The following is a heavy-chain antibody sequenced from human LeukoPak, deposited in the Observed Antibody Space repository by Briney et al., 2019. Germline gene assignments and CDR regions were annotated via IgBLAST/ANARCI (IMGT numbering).Heavy chain of an antibody. CDR3: ARGDLGYSGYDFDY. CDR2: INAGNGNT. D-gene: IGHD5-12*01. CDR1: GYTFASYA. Sequence: GASVKVSCKASGYTFASYAMHWVRQAPGQRLEWMGWINAGNGNTKYSQKFQGRVTITRDTSASTAYMELSSLRSEDTAVYYCARGDLGYSGYDFDYWGQGTLVTVSS. J-gene: IGHJ4*02. V-gene: IGHV1-3*01.